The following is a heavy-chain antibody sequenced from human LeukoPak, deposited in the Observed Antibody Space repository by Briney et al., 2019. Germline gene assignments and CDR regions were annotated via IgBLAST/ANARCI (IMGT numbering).Heavy chain of an antibody. CDR1: GFTFTTFL. Sequence: GGSLRFSCAASGFTFTTFLMNWVRQAPGKGLEWVSYGGSGGSTYYADSVKGRFTVSRDNSKSTLYLQMNSLTAEDTAVYYCAKMRGQYYHSYYMDAWGKGTTVTVSS. V-gene: IGHV3-23*01. CDR3: AKMRGQYYHSYYMDA. CDR2: GGSGGST. J-gene: IGHJ6*03.